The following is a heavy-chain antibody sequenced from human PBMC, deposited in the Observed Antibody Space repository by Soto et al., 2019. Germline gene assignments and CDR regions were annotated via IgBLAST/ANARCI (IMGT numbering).Heavy chain of an antibody. CDR3: AKGDCSGGSCYFSAFDI. CDR2: ISYDGTNN. D-gene: IGHD2-15*01. J-gene: IGHJ3*02. CDR1: GYTFTSYY. Sequence: SCKASGYTFTSYYMHWVRQAPGKGLEWVAVISYDGTNNYYTESVKGRFTISRDNSKNTLFLQMNSLRAEDTAVYFCAKGDCSGGSCYFSAFDIWGQGTMVTVSS. V-gene: IGHV3-30*18.